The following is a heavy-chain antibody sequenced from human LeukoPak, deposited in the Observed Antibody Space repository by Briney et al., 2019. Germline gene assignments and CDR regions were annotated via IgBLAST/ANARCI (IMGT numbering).Heavy chain of an antibody. D-gene: IGHD2-21*02. CDR3: AKGRVVTAREFDY. J-gene: IGHJ4*02. Sequence: PGGSLRLSCAASGFTFSSYVMHWVRQAPGKGLEWVAIISYDGSNKYYADSVKGRFTISRDNSKNTLYLQMNSLRAEDTAVYYCAKGRVVTAREFDYWGQGTLVTVSS. V-gene: IGHV3-30*04. CDR1: GFTFSSYV. CDR2: ISYDGSNK.